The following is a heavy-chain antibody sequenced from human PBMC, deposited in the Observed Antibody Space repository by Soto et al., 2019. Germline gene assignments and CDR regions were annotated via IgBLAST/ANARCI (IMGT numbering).Heavy chain of an antibody. CDR3: ARFDFWSGYYGTGFDD. CDR1: GGSFSGYY. Sequence: SETLSLTCAVYGGSFSGYYWSWIRQPPGKGLEWIGEINHSGSTNYNPSLKSRVTISVDTSKNQFSLQLSSVTAAATAVYYCARFDFWSGYYGTGFDDWGQGTLVTVSS. CDR2: INHSGST. V-gene: IGHV4-34*01. J-gene: IGHJ4*02. D-gene: IGHD3-3*01.